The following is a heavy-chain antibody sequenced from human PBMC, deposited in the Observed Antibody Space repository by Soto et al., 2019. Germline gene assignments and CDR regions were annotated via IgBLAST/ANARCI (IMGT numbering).Heavy chain of an antibody. D-gene: IGHD2-21*01. Sequence: EVQLVESGGGLVQPGGSLRLSCVASRFTLSKHWVTWVRQAPGKGLEWVANIKQDGRYKNYVDSVKGRFTISRDNAKNSVYLQMNSLRAEDTAVYYCAREIVTGLKSAFDMWGQGTVVTVSS. V-gene: IGHV3-7*04. CDR2: IKQDGRYK. CDR3: AREIVTGLKSAFDM. J-gene: IGHJ3*02. CDR1: RFTLSKHW.